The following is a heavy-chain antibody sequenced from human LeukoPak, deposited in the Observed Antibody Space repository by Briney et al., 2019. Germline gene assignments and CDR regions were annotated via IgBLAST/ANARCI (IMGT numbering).Heavy chain of an antibody. Sequence: PSETLSLTCAVYGGSFSGYYWSWIRQPPGKGLEWIGEINHSGSTNYNPSLKSRVTISVDTSKNQFSLKLSSVTAADTAVYFCARDSTPSPRYCSSTSSFKYYFDYWGQGTLVTVSS. CDR1: GGSFSGYY. CDR2: INHSGST. CDR3: ARDSTPSPRYCSSTSSFKYYFDY. V-gene: IGHV4-34*01. J-gene: IGHJ4*02. D-gene: IGHD2-2*01.